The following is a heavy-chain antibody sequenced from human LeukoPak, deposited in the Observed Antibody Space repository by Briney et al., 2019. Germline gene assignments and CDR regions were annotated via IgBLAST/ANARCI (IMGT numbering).Heavy chain of an antibody. D-gene: IGHD4-23*01. CDR2: INSDGSNT. CDR1: GFTFSSYW. Sequence: GGSLRLSCAASGFTFSSYWMHWVRQVPGKGLGGVSRINSDGSNTNYADSVKGRFTISRNNAKNTLYLQMNSLRAEDTAVYYCARNGGNSDVDYWGQGTLVTVYS. J-gene: IGHJ4*02. V-gene: IGHV3-74*01. CDR3: ARNGGNSDVDY.